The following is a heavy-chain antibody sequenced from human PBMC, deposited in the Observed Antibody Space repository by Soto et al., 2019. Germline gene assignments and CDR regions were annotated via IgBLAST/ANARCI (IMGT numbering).Heavy chain of an antibody. V-gene: IGHV1-46*01. D-gene: IGHD6-13*01. CDR1: GYTFINYY. CDR2: INPMGGST. Sequence: QEQLVQSGAEVKEPGASVKVSCKASGYTFINYYIHWVRQAPGQGLEWMAIINPMGGSTNYAQEFQGRVTLTGDTSTSAVYMELSRLRFEDTALFYCARDLAAGDLWGQGTLVTVSS. J-gene: IGHJ5*02. CDR3: ARDLAAGDL.